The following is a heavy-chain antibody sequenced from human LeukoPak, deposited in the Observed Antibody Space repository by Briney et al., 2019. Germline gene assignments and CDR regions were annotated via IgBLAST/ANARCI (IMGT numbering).Heavy chain of an antibody. CDR2: IKQDGSEK. V-gene: IGHV3-7*04. CDR1: GFKFSNYW. CDR3: ARDTFTDY. Sequence: GGSLRLSCAASGFKFSNYWMSWVRQAPGKGLEWVANIKQDGSEKYCVGSVRGRFTISRDNAKNSLFLQMNSLGAEDTAVYYCARDTFTDYWGQGTLVTVSS. J-gene: IGHJ4*02.